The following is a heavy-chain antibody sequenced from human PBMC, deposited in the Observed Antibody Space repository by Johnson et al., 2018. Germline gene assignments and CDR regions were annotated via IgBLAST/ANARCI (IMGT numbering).Heavy chain of an antibody. J-gene: IGHJ3*02. Sequence: VQLVESGGGLVKPGGSLRLSCAASGFTFSSYAMSWVRQAPGKGLEWVSAISGSGGSTYSADSVKGRLPTSRDNSKNTLYLQMNSLRAEDTAVYYCARTRGDAFDIWAKGQWSPSLQ. CDR2: ISGSGGST. V-gene: IGHV3-23*04. D-gene: IGHD1/OR15-1a*01. CDR1: GFTFSSYA. CDR3: ARTRGDAFDI.